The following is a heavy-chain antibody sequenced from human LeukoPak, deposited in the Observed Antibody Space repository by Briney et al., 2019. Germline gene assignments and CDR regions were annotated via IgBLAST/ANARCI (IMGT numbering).Heavy chain of an antibody. CDR2: ISSSGSTI. CDR3: ARVSGTGSYYERFDY. Sequence: GGSLRLSCAASGFTFNSYEMNWVRQAPGKGLEWVSYISSSGSTIYYADSVKGRFTISRDNAKNTLYLQMNSLRAEDTAVYYCARVSGTGSYYERFDYWGQGTLVTVSS. CDR1: GFTFNSYE. J-gene: IGHJ4*02. D-gene: IGHD1-26*01. V-gene: IGHV3-48*03.